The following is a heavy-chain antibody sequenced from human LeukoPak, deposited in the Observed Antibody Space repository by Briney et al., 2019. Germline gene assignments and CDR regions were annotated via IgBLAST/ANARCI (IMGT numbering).Heavy chain of an antibody. CDR1: VPSTKIYY. J-gene: IGHJ5*01. Sequence: SETLSLTCTVSVPSTKIYYWSWIRHPPGKGLKWIGRVYSSGSTNYNPSLKSRVTMSEDTSKNQFSLKLRSVTAADTAVYYCARDPDGYNWFDSWGQGTQVTVST. CDR3: ARDPDGYNWFDS. V-gene: IGHV4-4*07. CDR2: VYSSGST. D-gene: IGHD1-14*01.